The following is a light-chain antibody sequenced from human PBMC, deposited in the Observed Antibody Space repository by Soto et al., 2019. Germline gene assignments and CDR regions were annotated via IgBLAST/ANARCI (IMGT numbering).Light chain of an antibody. CDR1: QDISHY. Sequence: DIHMTQSPSSLSASVGDRVTITCRASQDISHYLAWFQQKPGKAPRSLITAASTLQSGVPPRFSGSGSGTDFTLTISSLQPEDFATYYCQHYNTYPVTFGQGTRVEIK. J-gene: IGKJ5*01. CDR3: QHYNTYPVT. CDR2: AAS. V-gene: IGKV1-16*01.